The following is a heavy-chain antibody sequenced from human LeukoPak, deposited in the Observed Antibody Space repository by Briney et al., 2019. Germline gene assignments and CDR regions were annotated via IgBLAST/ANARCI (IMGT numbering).Heavy chain of an antibody. Sequence: APVKVSCKPSRGTFSSYAISWVRQAPGQGLEWMGGIIPIFGTANYAQKFMGRVTITADKSTSTAYMELSSLRSEDTAVYYCARERGSSSGLYDFWGQGTLVTVSS. CDR2: IIPIFGTA. J-gene: IGHJ4*02. CDR3: ARERGSSSGLYDF. CDR1: RGTFSSYA. D-gene: IGHD6-6*01. V-gene: IGHV1-69*06.